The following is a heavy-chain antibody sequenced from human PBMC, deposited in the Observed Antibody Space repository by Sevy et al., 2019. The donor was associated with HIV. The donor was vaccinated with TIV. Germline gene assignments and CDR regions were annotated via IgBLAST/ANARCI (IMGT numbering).Heavy chain of an antibody. CDR1: GYTFTGYY. V-gene: IGHV1-2*02. CDR3: ARARVATVYYYYYGMDV. J-gene: IGHJ6*02. CDR2: INPNSGGT. Sequence: ASVKVSCKASGYTFTGYYMHWVRQAPGQGLEWMGWINPNSGGTNYAQKFQGRVTMTRDTSISTAYMELSRLRSDDTAVYYCARARVATVYYYYYGMDVWGQGTTVTVSS. D-gene: IGHD5-12*01.